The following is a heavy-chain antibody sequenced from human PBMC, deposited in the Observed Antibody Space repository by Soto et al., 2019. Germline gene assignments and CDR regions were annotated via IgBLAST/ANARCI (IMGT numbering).Heavy chain of an antibody. D-gene: IGHD4-17*01. CDR3: AKGAVTTSLYYFDY. CDR2: ISSDGSEK. J-gene: IGHJ4*02. CDR1: GFTFSTYG. Sequence: QVQLVESGGGVVQPGRSLRLSCAASGFTFSTYGVHWVRQAPGKGLEWVAVISSDGSEKYYAGSVKGRVSISRDNAKSTQYLQMDSLRAEDTAVYDCAKGAVTTSLYYFDYWGQGTLVTVSS. V-gene: IGHV3-30*18.